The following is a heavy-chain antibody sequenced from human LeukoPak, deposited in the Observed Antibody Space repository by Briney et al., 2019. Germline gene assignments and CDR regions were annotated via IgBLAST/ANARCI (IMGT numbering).Heavy chain of an antibody. CDR3: ARSVGYCSSTSCLGGGWFDP. V-gene: IGHV1-69*05. Sequence: ASVKVSCKASGGTFSNYAISWVRQAPGQGLEWMGGIIPIFGTANYAQKFQGRVTITTDESTSTAYMELSSLRSEDTAVYYCARSVGYCSSTSCLGGGWFDPWGQGTLVTVSS. D-gene: IGHD2-2*01. J-gene: IGHJ5*02. CDR2: IIPIFGTA. CDR1: GGTFSNYA.